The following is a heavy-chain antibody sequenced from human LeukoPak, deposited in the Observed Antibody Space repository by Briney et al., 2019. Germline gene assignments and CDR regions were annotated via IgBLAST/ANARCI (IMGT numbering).Heavy chain of an antibody. CDR1: GFTFSSYG. D-gene: IGHD1-26*01. CDR2: ISWNSGSI. Sequence: SLRLSCAASGFTFSSYGMHWVRQAPGKGLEWVSGISWNSGSIGYADSVKGRFTISRDNAKNSLYLQMNSLRAEDMALYYCAKDMGRGGSYYGAFDIWGQGTMVTVSS. J-gene: IGHJ3*02. V-gene: IGHV3-9*03. CDR3: AKDMGRGGSYYGAFDI.